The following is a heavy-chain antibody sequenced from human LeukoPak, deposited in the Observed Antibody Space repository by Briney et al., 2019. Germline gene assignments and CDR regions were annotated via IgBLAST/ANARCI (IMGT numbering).Heavy chain of an antibody. J-gene: IGHJ6*02. V-gene: IGHV4-31*03. CDR1: GGSISSGGYY. D-gene: IGHD2-2*01. CDR2: IYYSGST. Sequence: PSETLSLTCTVSGGSISSGGYYWSWIRQRPGKGLEWIGYIYYSGSTYYNPSLKSRVTISVDTSKNQFSLKLSSVTAADTAVYYCARDSRGYCSSTSCPRLYYGMDVWGQGTTVTVSS. CDR3: ARDSRGYCSSTSCPRLYYGMDV.